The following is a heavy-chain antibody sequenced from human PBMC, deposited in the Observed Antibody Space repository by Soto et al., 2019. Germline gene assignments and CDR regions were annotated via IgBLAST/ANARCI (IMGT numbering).Heavy chain of an antibody. Sequence: PGGSLRLSCAASGFTFSSYAMSWVRQAPGKGLEWVSAISINGQGIYYADSVRGRFTISRDNSRNTVFLHMDSRRAEDTAVYYCAKDRVYLRDDVHYWGQGTLVTVSS. CDR1: GFTFSSYA. J-gene: IGHJ4*02. D-gene: IGHD1-1*01. CDR2: ISINGQGI. CDR3: AKDRVYLRDDVHY. V-gene: IGHV3-23*01.